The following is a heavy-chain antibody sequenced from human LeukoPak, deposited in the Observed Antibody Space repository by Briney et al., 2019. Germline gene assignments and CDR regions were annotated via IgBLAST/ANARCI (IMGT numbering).Heavy chain of an antibody. CDR2: INHSGST. J-gene: IGHJ6*02. CDR3: ARAERFGELLTYYYYYYGMDV. D-gene: IGHD3-10*01. V-gene: IGHV4-39*07. CDR1: GGSISSGDYY. Sequence: SETLSLTCTVSGGSISSGDYYWSWIRQPPGKGLEWIGEINHSGSTNYNPSLKSRVTISVDTSKNQFSLKLSSVTAADTAVYYCARAERFGELLTYYYYYYGMDVWGQGTTVTVSS.